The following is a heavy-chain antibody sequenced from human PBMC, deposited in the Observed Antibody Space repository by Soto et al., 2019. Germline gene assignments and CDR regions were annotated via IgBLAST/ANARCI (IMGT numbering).Heavy chain of an antibody. V-gene: IGHV4-30-4*01. CDR1: GGSISSGDYY. CDR2: IYYSGST. CDR3: ARFPTMIVVARDAFDI. J-gene: IGHJ3*02. D-gene: IGHD3-22*01. Sequence: QVQLQESGPGLVKPSQTLSLTCTVSGGSISSGDYYWNWIRQPPGKGLEWIGFIYYSGSTYYNPSLKSRVTISVDTSKNQFSLKLSSVTAADTAVYYCARFPTMIVVARDAFDIWGQGTMSPSLQ.